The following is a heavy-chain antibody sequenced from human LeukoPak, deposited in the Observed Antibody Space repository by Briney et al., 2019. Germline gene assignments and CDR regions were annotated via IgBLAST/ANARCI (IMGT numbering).Heavy chain of an antibody. J-gene: IGHJ5*02. CDR2: IIEVGDDT. CDR1: GFTFSNYA. V-gene: IGHV3-23*01. CDR3: SKRGPNTGWHFFDH. Sequence: SGGSLRLSCAVSGFTFSNYAMSWVRQTPARGLEWVSSIIEVGDDTNYVDSVRGRFTVSRDNSKNTLYLQLDSLRAEDTALYYCSKRGPNTGWHFFDHWGPGTLVTVS. D-gene: IGHD6-19*01.